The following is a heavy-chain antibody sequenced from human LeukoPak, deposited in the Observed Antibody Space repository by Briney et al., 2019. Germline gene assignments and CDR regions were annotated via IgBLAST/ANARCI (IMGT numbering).Heavy chain of an antibody. CDR3: ARDRGWFPDAFDI. Sequence: ASVKVSCKASGYTFTSYDINWVRQATGQGLEWMGWMNPNSGNTGYAQKFQGRVTITRNTSISTAYMELSSLRSEDTAVYYCARDRGWFPDAFDIWGQGTMVTVSS. CDR1: GYTFTSYD. J-gene: IGHJ3*02. D-gene: IGHD3-10*01. CDR2: MNPNSGNT. V-gene: IGHV1-8*03.